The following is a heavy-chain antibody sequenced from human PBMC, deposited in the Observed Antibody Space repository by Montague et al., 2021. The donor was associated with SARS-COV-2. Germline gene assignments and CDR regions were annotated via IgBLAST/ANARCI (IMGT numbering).Heavy chain of an antibody. CDR3: ARQFPVQGLRYSYYGMDV. J-gene: IGHJ6*02. CDR1: GDSVSINSAA. V-gene: IGHV6-1*01. D-gene: IGHD4-11*01. CDR2: TYYKSKWYN. Sequence: CAISGDSVSINSAAWNWIRQSPSRGREWLGRTYYKSKWYNDYAVSLKSRITINPDTSKNQFSLQLNSVTPEDAAVYYCARQFPVQGLRYSYYGMDVWGQGTTVTVSS.